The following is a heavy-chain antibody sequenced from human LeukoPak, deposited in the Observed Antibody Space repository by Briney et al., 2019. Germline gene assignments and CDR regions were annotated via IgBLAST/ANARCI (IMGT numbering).Heavy chain of an antibody. CDR3: AREWDIVVVTAADYYYGMDV. CDR2: IYHSGST. Sequence: SETLSLTCTVSGYSLSSGYYWGWIRQPPGKGLEWIGSIYHSGSTYYNPSLKSRVTISVDTSKNQFSLKLSSVTAADTAVYYCAREWDIVVVTAADYYYGMDVWGQGTTVTVSS. J-gene: IGHJ6*02. CDR1: GYSLSSGYY. D-gene: IGHD2-21*02. V-gene: IGHV4-38-2*02.